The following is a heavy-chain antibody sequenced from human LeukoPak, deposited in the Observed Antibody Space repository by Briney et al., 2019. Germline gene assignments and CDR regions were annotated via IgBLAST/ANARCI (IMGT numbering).Heavy chain of an antibody. D-gene: IGHD3-22*01. CDR3: AKDYYDSSGYSPTWGY. J-gene: IGHJ4*02. V-gene: IGHV3-23*01. CDR2: ISGSGGST. Sequence: PGGSLRLSCAASGFTFSSYGMSWVRQAPGKGLEWVSAISGSGGSTYYADSVKGRFTISRDNSKNTLYLQMNSLRAEDTAVYYCAKDYYDSSGYSPTWGYWGQGTLVTVSS. CDR1: GFTFSSYG.